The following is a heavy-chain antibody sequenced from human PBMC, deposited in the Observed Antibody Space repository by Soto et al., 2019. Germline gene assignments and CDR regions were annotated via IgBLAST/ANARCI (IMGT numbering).Heavy chain of an antibody. V-gene: IGHV4-34*01. CDR3: ARVERGTATTVVDAFDI. Sequence: QVQLQQWGAGLLKLSETLSLTCAVFGGSVNSGNYYWSWIRQPPGKGLEWIGEMSHSGGTHFNPSLKSRVTISVDTSKNQSSLKMSSVTAADTALYYCARVERGTATTVVDAFDIWGPGTMVTVSS. J-gene: IGHJ3*02. CDR1: GGSVNSGNYY. D-gene: IGHD1-1*01. CDR2: MSHSGGT.